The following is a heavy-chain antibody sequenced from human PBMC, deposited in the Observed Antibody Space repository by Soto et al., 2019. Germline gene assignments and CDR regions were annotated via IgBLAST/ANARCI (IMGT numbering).Heavy chain of an antibody. Sequence: SETLSLTCAVYGGSFSGYYWSWIRQPPGKGLEWIGEINHSGSTNYNPSLKSRVTISVDTSKNQFSLKLSSVTAADTAVYYCARVKGQWPAGDLKNDAFDIWGQGTMVTVSS. CDR1: GGSFSGYY. CDR3: ARVKGQWPAGDLKNDAFDI. V-gene: IGHV4-34*01. D-gene: IGHD6-19*01. CDR2: INHSGST. J-gene: IGHJ3*02.